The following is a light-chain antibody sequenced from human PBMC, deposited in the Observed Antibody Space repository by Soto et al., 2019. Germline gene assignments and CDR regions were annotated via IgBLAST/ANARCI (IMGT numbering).Light chain of an antibody. Sequence: QSALTQPPSASGTPGRRVTISCSGSSSNIGSNTVNWYQQLPGTAPKLLIYGNDQRPSGVPDRFSGSKSGTSASLAVSGLQSEDEADYYCAAWDDSLTVLFGGGTKLTVL. CDR1: SSNIGSNT. CDR3: AAWDDSLTVL. J-gene: IGLJ2*01. V-gene: IGLV1-44*01. CDR2: GND.